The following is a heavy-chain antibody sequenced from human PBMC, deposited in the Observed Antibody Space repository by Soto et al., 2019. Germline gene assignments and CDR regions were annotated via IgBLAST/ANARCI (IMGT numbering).Heavy chain of an antibody. CDR3: ARENIVLMVYAAFDY. J-gene: IGHJ4*02. CDR2: INHSGST. D-gene: IGHD2-8*01. Sequence: KTSETLSLTCAVYGGSFSGYYWSWIRQPPGKGLEWIGEINHSGSTNYNPSLKSRVTISVDTSKNQFSLKLSSVTAADTAVYYCARENIVLMVYAAFDYWGQGTLVTVSS. CDR1: GGSFSGYY. V-gene: IGHV4-34*01.